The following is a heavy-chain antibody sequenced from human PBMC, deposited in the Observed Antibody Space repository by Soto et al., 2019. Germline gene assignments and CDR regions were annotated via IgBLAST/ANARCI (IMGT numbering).Heavy chain of an antibody. CDR1: GGPIRSSNYY. Sequence: QLQLQESGPGLVQPSETLSLTCTVSGGPIRSSNYYWGWIRQPPGKGREWIGSISYSGSTYYNPSLRSRVTISVDTSKSQLSLKLNSVTAADTAVYYCARRILGYSNGFSWCDPWGQGILVTVSS. V-gene: IGHV4-39*01. D-gene: IGHD5-12*01. J-gene: IGHJ5*02. CDR2: ISYSGST. CDR3: ARRILGYSNGFSWCDP.